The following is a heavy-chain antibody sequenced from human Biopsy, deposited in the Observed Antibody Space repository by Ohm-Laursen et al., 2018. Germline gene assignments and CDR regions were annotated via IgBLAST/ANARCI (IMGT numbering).Heavy chain of an antibody. CDR3: ARVEAGTYDALDI. D-gene: IGHD1-26*01. CDR1: GGSISSYY. V-gene: IGHV4-59*01. J-gene: IGHJ3*02. Sequence: TLSLTCTVSGGSISSYYWNWIRLAPGKGLEWIGYIYYSGGTKYNPSLASRVTFSVDMSKSQFSLKLYSVTAADTAVYYCARVEAGTYDALDIWGQGTLVAVSA. CDR2: IYYSGGT.